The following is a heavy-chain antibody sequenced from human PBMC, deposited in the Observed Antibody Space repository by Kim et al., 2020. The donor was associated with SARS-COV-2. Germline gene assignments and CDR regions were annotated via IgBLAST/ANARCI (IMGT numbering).Heavy chain of an antibody. Sequence: ASVKVSCKASGYTFTSYGISWVRQAPGQGLEWMGWISAYNGNTNYAQKLQGRVTMTTDTSTSTAYMELRSLRSDDTAVYYCARLHLLEVRGVIQGLGWFDPWGQGTLVTVSS. V-gene: IGHV1-18*01. CDR1: GYTFTSYG. CDR2: ISAYNGNT. D-gene: IGHD3-10*01. J-gene: IGHJ5*02. CDR3: ARLHLLEVRGVIQGLGWFDP.